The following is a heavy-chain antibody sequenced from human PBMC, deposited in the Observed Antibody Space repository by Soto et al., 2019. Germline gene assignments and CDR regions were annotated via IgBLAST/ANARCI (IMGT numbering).Heavy chain of an antibody. J-gene: IGHJ4*02. CDR2: INHSGST. D-gene: IGHD6-13*01. V-gene: IGHV4-34*01. Sequence: PSETLSLTCAVYGGSFSGYYWSWIRQPPGKGLEWIGEINHSGSTNYNPSLKSRVTISVDTSKNQFSLKLSSVTAADTAVYYCARGSGAAAIDFPYFDYWGQGTLVTVSS. CDR1: GGSFSGYY. CDR3: ARGSGAAAIDFPYFDY.